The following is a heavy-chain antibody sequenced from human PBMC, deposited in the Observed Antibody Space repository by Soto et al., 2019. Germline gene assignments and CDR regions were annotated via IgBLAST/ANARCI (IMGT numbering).Heavy chain of an antibody. Sequence: PSETLSLTCTVSGGSISSGDYYWSWIRQPPGKGLEWIGYIYYSGSTYYNPSLKSRVTISVDTSKNQFSLKLSSVTAADTAVYYCASRYGDRTVDYYYYGMDVWGQGTTVTVSS. CDR2: IYYSGST. CDR3: ASRYGDRTVDYYYYGMDV. D-gene: IGHD4-17*01. V-gene: IGHV4-30-4*01. J-gene: IGHJ6*02. CDR1: GGSISSGDYY.